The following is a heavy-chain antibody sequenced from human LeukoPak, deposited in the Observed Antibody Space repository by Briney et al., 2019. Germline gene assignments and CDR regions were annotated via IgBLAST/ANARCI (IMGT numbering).Heavy chain of an antibody. CDR2: IYTSGST. D-gene: IGHD6-13*01. CDR3: ARVSYLLAAAGTSYYYGMDV. CDR1: GGSFSSYY. V-gene: IGHV4-4*07. Sequence: SETLSLTCTVSGGSFSSYYWSWIRQPAGKGLEWIGRIYTSGSTNHNPSLKSRVTMSVDTSKNQFSLKLSSVTAADTAVYYCARVSYLLAAAGTSYYYGMDVWGQGTTVTVSS. J-gene: IGHJ6*02.